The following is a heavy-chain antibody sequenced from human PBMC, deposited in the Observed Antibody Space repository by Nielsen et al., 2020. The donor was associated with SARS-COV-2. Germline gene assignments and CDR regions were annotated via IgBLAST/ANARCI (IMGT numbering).Heavy chain of an antibody. CDR3: ARGRVTIFGVVIRGGMDV. D-gene: IGHD3-3*01. Sequence: GGSLRLSCAASGFTFSSYGMHWVRQAPGKGLEWVAVIWYDGSNKYYADSVKGRFTISRDNSKNTLYLQMNSLRAEDTAVYYCARGRVTIFGVVIRGGMDVWGQGTTVTVSS. J-gene: IGHJ6*02. CDR1: GFTFSSYG. V-gene: IGHV3-33*01. CDR2: IWYDGSNK.